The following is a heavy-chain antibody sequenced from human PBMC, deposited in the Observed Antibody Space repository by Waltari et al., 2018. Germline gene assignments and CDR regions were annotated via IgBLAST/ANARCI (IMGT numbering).Heavy chain of an antibody. Sequence: QVQLVQSGAEVKKPGSSVKVSCKASGGSFSSYAISWVRQAPGQGLEWMGGIIPIFGTATYAQKFQGRVTITADESTSTAYMELSSLRSEDTAVYYCAGMYSSSSGFDPWGQGTLVTVSS. CDR3: AGMYSSSSGFDP. D-gene: IGHD6-6*01. V-gene: IGHV1-69*12. CDR2: IIPIFGTA. CDR1: GGSFSSYA. J-gene: IGHJ5*02.